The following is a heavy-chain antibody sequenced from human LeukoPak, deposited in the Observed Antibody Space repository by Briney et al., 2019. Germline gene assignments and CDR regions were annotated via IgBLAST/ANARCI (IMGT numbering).Heavy chain of an antibody. Sequence: GGSLRLSCAASGFTFTKYAMTWVRQAPGKGLEWVSSISGSGASTYYADSVKGRSTISRDNSKSTLYVQMNDLRAEDTAVYYCVRYSAYDEVEWGQGTLVTVSS. D-gene: IGHD5-12*01. CDR3: VRYSAYDEVE. V-gene: IGHV3-23*01. J-gene: IGHJ4*02. CDR2: ISGSGAST. CDR1: GFTFTKYA.